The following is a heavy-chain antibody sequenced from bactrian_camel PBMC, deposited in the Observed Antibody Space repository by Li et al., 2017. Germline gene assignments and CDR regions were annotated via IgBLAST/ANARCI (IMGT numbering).Heavy chain of an antibody. CDR3: KQEGYCSGGYCSGY. J-gene: IGHJ6*01. V-gene: IGHV3S53*01. Sequence: HVQLVESGGDSVQAGGSLRLSCAFSYPRGRYCMAWFRQAPGKEREGVAGVDRDGTTSYAESVKGRFAISQDNAKNTVYLLMNRLKPEDTAMYYCKQEGYCSGGYCSGYWGQGTQVTVS. CDR2: VDRDGTT. D-gene: IGHD3*01. CDR1: YPRGRYC.